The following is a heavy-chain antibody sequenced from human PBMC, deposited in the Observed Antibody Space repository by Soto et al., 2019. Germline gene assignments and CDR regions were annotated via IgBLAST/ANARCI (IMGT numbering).Heavy chain of an antibody. Sequence: LRLSGAGCGFTYSSYSMNWVRQAPGKGLEWVSSISSSSSYIYYADSVKGRFTISRDNAKNSLYLQMNSLRAEDTAVYYCARDQPGYSYGYGLGYWGQGTLVTVSS. CDR1: GFTYSSYS. CDR3: ARDQPGYSYGYGLGY. J-gene: IGHJ4*02. CDR2: ISSSSSYI. D-gene: IGHD5-18*01. V-gene: IGHV3-21*01.